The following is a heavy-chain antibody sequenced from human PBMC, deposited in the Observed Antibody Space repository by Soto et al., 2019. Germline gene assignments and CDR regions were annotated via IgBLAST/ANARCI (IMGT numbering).Heavy chain of an antibody. J-gene: IGHJ4*03. V-gene: IGHV1-3*01. Sequence: ASVKVSCKASGYTFTTYTMHWVRQAPGQRLEWMGWINAGNGNTKYSQKFQGRVTITRDTSASTAYMELSSLRSEDTAVYYCARDSSKWFGESFDNWGQGTMVTVSS. CDR1: GYTFTTYT. CDR2: INAGNGNT. D-gene: IGHD3-10*01. CDR3: ARDSSKWFGESFDN.